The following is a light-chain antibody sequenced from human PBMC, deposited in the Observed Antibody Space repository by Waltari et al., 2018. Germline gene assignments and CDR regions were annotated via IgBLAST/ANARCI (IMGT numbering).Light chain of an antibody. CDR3: QTWDPDTVV. V-gene: IGLV4-69*01. Sequence: QLAVTQSPSASASLGASVKLTCTLSSEHSAHAIAWHQHQPEKGPRFLMKIDGGGGNTKGDGIPDRFSCFSSGAERYLTISSLQYEDEAAYYCQTWDPDTVVFGGGTKLTV. J-gene: IGLJ2*01. CDR2: IDGGGGN. CDR1: SEHSAHA.